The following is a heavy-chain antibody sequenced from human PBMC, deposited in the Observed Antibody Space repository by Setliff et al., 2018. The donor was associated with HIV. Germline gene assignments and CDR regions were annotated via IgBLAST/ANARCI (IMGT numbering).Heavy chain of an antibody. CDR1: GYTLTELS. CDR2: FDPEDGET. V-gene: IGHV1-24*01. J-gene: IGHJ4*02. Sequence: ASVKVSCKVSGYTLTELSMHWVRQAPGKGLEWMGGFDPEDGETIYAQKFQGRVTMTEDTSTDTAYMELSSLRSEDTAVYYCARVKHSSSWYDYPYYFDYWGQGTLVTVSS. CDR3: ARVKHSSSWYDYPYYFDY. D-gene: IGHD6-13*01.